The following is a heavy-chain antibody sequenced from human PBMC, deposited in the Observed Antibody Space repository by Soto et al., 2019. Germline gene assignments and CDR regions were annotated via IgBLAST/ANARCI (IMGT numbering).Heavy chain of an antibody. CDR2: IRNRGSGYTT. J-gene: IGHJ6*02. CDR1: GFTFSDHY. D-gene: IGHD6-25*01. Sequence: EVQLVESGGGLVQPGGSLRLSCAASGFTFSDHYMDWVRQAPGKGLEWVGRIRNRGSGYTTEYAASVKGRFTISRDDSENILYLRMNSLKTEDTAVYYCARRPAAGGLDVWGQGTTVTVSS. CDR3: ARRPAAGGLDV. V-gene: IGHV3-72*01.